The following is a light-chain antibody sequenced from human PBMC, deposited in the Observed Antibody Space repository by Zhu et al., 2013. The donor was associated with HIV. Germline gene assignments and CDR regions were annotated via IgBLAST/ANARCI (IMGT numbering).Light chain of an antibody. CDR1: SSDVGVYNY. CDR3: QSYDSTLSDVV. J-gene: IGLJ2*01. Sequence: QSALTQPASVSGSPGQSITISCTGTSSDVGVYNYVSWYQQHPGKAPKLMIYEVNNRPSGVPDRFSGSKSGTSASLAITGLQAEDEADYYCQSYDSTLSDVVFGGGTKLTVL. CDR2: EVN. V-gene: IGLV2-14*03.